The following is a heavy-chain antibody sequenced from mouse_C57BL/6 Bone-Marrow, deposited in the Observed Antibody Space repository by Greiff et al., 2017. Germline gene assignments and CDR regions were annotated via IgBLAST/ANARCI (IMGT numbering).Heavy chain of an antibody. CDR3: ARMRINYVDD. J-gene: IGHJ2*01. Sequence: QVTPTVSGPGILQPSQTLSLTCPFSGLSLSIFGMGVGWIRQTSGKGLEWLAHMWWDDDKYYNPALKSRLPISKDTPKNQVSLKIANVDTAVTATYYCARMRINYVDDWGRGTTRTVSS. V-gene: IGHV8-8*01. CDR2: MWWDDDK. CDR1: GLSLSIFGMG.